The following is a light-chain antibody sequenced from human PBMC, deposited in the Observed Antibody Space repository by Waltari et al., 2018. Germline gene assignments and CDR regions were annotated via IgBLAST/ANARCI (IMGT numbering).Light chain of an antibody. CDR3: SSFTTSSTLL. V-gene: IGLV2-14*03. CDR1: SSDVGDFNS. CDR2: DVS. Sequence: QSALTQPASVSASPGESITISCTATSSDVGDFNSVSWYQQHPGKAPKFMIYDVSIRPSGVSHRFSVSKAGNTASLTISGLQAEDEAFYYCSSFTTSSTLLFGGGTKLTVL. J-gene: IGLJ2*01.